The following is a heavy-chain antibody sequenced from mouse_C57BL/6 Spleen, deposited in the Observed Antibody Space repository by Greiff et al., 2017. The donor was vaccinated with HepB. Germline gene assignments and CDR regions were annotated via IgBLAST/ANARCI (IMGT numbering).Heavy chain of an antibody. Sequence: DVKLVESGGGLVKPGGSLKLSCAASGFTFSSYAMSWVRQTPEKRLEWVATISDGGSYTYYPDNVKGRFTISRDNAKNNLYLQMSHLKSEDTAMCYCARGWYYFDYWGQGTTLTVSS. CDR2: ISDGGSYT. V-gene: IGHV5-4*03. CDR3: ARGWYYFDY. D-gene: IGHD1-1*02. CDR1: GFTFSSYA. J-gene: IGHJ2*01.